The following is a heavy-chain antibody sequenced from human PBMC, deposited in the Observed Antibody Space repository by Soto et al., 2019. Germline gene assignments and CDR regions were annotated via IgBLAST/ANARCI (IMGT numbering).Heavy chain of an antibody. CDR1: GYTFTSYG. Sequence: ASVKVSCKASGYTFTSYGISWVRQAPGQGLEWMGWISAYNGNTNYAQKLQGRVTMTTDTSTSTAYMELRSLRSDDTAVYYCHSSSWYGSPDDAFDIWGQGTMVTVSS. J-gene: IGHJ3*02. CDR3: HSSSWYGSPDDAFDI. D-gene: IGHD6-13*01. V-gene: IGHV1-18*01. CDR2: ISAYNGNT.